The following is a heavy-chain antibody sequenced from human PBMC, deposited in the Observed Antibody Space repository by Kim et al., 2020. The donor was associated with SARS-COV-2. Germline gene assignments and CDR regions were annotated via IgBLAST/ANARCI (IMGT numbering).Heavy chain of an antibody. CDR2: ISNTGGDT. J-gene: IGHJ4*02. Sequence: GGSLRLSCAASGFTFSNYAMSWVRQAPGKGLEWISTISNTGGDTYYADSMKGRFTISRDNSKNTLYLQMNSLRAEDTALYYCAKRGQPLMNFDYWGQGTLVTVS. V-gene: IGHV3-23*01. D-gene: IGHD3-16*01. CDR3: AKRGQPLMNFDY. CDR1: GFTFSNYA.